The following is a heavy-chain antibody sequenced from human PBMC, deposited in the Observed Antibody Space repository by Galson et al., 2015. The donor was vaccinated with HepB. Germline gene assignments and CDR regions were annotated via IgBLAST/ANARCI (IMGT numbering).Heavy chain of an antibody. CDR1: GFSLGTRGMC. J-gene: IGHJ6*02. CDR3: ARMETFYDYYGMDV. V-gene: IGHV2-70*20. D-gene: IGHD2/OR15-2a*01. Sequence: PSLAKPTQTLTLTCTFSGFSLGTRGMCVSWVRQPPGMALVWLALIDWDADKFYSTSPKTRRTISKDTSKNQVVLTMTNMDPVDTATYSCARMETFYDYYGMDVWGQGTTVTVSS. CDR2: IDWDADK.